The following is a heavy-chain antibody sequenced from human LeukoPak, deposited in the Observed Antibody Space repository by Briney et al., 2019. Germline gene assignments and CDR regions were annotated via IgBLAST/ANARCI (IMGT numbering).Heavy chain of an antibody. V-gene: IGHV3-74*01. Sequence: PGGSLRLSGAASGFTFSRYWMHWVRQAPGKGLVWVSRIDNFGNIISYADSVKGRFTISRDNSKNTLYLQMSSLRVEDTALYYCTRDTFGTEDYWGQGTLVTVSS. J-gene: IGHJ4*02. CDR2: IDNFGNII. D-gene: IGHD1-14*01. CDR1: GFTFSRYW. CDR3: TRDTFGTEDY.